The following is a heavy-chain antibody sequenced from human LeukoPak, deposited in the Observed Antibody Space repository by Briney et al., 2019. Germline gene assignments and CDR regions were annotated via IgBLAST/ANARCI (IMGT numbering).Heavy chain of an antibody. CDR1: GFTFSNYA. V-gene: IGHV3-23*01. CDR2: FSGSGGST. J-gene: IGHJ2*01. Sequence: GGSLRLSCAASGFTFSNYAVSWVRQAPGKGLEWVSGFSGSGGSTYYADSVKGRFTISRENAKNSLYLQMNSLRDEDTAVYYCARDIYWYLDLWGRGTLVTVSS. CDR3: ARDIYWYLDL.